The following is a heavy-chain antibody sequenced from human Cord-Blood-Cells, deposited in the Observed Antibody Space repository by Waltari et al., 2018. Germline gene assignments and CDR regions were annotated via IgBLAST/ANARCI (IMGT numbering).Heavy chain of an antibody. CDR2: INHSGST. Sequence: QVQLQQWGAGLLKPSETLSLTCAVYGGSFSGYYWCWIRQPPGKGLEWFGEINHSGSTNDNPSLKGGVTVSVDTSKNQFSLKLSSVTAADTAVYYCAREGSMVRGVITWFDPWGQGTLVTVSS. V-gene: IGHV4-34*01. CDR1: GGSFSGYY. D-gene: IGHD3-10*01. CDR3: AREGSMVRGVITWFDP. J-gene: IGHJ5*02.